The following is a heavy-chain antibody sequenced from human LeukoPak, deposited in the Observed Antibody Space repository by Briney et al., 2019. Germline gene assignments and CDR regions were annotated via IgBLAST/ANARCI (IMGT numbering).Heavy chain of an antibody. J-gene: IGHJ4*02. CDR2: IYTSGST. CDR3: ALGYYDSSGYLGAHFDY. V-gene: IGHV4-4*07. Sequence: SETLSLTCTVSGGSISSYYWSWIRQPAGKGLEWIGRIYTSGSTNYNPSLKSRVTMSVDTSKNQFSLKLSSVTAADTAVYYCALGYYDSSGYLGAHFDYWGQGTLVTVSS. D-gene: IGHD3-22*01. CDR1: GGSISSYY.